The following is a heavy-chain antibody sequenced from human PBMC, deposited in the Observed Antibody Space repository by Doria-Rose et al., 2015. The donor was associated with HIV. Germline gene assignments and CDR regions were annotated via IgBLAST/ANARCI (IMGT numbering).Heavy chain of an antibody. V-gene: IGHV2-26*01. Sequence: QVTLKESGPVLVKPTETLTLTCTVSGVSLSSPGMGVSWIRQPPGKALEWLGDIFSDDERSYKTSLKSRLPISRGTSKSQVVLTMTDMDPVDTATYYCARIRSSRWYHKYYFDFWGQGTLVIVSA. J-gene: IGHJ4*02. D-gene: IGHD6-13*01. CDR2: IFSDDER. CDR1: GVSLSSPGMG. CDR3: ARIRSSRWYHKYYFDF.